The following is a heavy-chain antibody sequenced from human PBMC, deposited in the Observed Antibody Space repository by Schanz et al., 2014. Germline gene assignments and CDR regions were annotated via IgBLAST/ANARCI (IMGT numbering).Heavy chain of an antibody. CDR3: ARGGYSSGWYDRDIAHFDY. Sequence: QVQLVQSGAEVKKPGASVKVSCKASGYTFTSHGISWVRQAPGQGLEWMGWITAYNGDTNYALKLQGRVTMTTDTSTGTAYMELRSLRSDGTAVYYCARGGYSSGWYDRDIAHFDYWGQGTLVTVSS. CDR2: ITAYNGDT. J-gene: IGHJ4*02. D-gene: IGHD6-19*01. CDR1: GYTFTSHG. V-gene: IGHV1-18*01.